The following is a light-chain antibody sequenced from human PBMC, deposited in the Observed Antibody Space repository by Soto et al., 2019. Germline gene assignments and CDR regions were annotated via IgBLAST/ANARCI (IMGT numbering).Light chain of an antibody. CDR3: LQHNSYPYT. Sequence: DSQMTQSPFSLSASVGDRVTITCRASQGIRNYLGWFQQKPGEAPKILIHATSSLEGGVPSRFRGSGSGTEFTLTISRLQSEDFATYYCLQHNSYPYTFGRGTKLEIK. V-gene: IGKV1-17*01. J-gene: IGKJ2*01. CDR2: ATS. CDR1: QGIRNY.